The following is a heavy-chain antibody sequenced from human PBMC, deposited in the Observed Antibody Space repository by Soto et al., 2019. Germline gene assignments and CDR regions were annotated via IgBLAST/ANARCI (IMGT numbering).Heavy chain of an antibody. J-gene: IGHJ4*02. CDR2: IIPIFGTA. Sequence: QVQLVQSGAEVKKPGSSVKVSCTASGGTFISYAISWLRQAPGQGLAWMGGIIPIFGTANYAQKFQGRVTITADESTSTAYMELSSLSSEDTAGYYCARATGMEWLLSYSWGPGTLGTVSS. V-gene: IGHV1-69*12. CDR1: GGTFISYA. CDR3: ARATGMEWLLSYS. D-gene: IGHD3-3*01.